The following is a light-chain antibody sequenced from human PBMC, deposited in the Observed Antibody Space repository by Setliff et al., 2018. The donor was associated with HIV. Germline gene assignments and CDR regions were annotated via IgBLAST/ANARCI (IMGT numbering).Light chain of an antibody. CDR1: SSDVGGYNY. CDR3: SSYTSSSTRV. CDR2: EVR. Sequence: QSVLTQPASVSGSPGQSITISCTGSSSDVGGYNYVSWYQQHPGKAPKLMIYEVRNRPSGVSNRFSGSKSGNTASLTISGLQAEDEADYYCSSYTSSSTRVFGTGTKSPS. V-gene: IGLV2-14*01. J-gene: IGLJ1*01.